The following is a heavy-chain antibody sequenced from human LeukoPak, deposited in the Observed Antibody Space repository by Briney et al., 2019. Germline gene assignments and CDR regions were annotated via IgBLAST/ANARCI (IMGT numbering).Heavy chain of an antibody. V-gene: IGHV3-15*05. D-gene: IGHD4-23*01. Sequence: PGGSLRHSCAASGFTFSKAWMIWVRQAPGKGLEWVARIKTKPEGGTTDYAAPVKGRFTISRDDSKNTLYLQMNSLKTEDTAVYYCTSSGSRWDYFDYWGQGILATVSS. CDR3: TSSGSRWDYFDY. CDR1: GFTFSKAW. J-gene: IGHJ4*02. CDR2: IKTKPEGGTT.